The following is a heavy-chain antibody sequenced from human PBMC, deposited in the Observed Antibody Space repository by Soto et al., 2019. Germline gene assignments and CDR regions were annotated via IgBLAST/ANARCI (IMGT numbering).Heavy chain of an antibody. CDR2: IYWDDDK. V-gene: IGHV2-5*02. Sequence: QITLKESGPTLVKPTQTLTLTCTFSGFTLNTSGVGVGWIHQPPRKALEWLALIYWDDDKRYSPSLKSRLTITKDTSKNQVVLTMTNMDPVDTATYYCAPTLGGDSSGQTASDAFDIWGQGTMVTVSS. D-gene: IGHD3-22*01. J-gene: IGHJ3*02. CDR3: APTLGGDSSGQTASDAFDI. CDR1: GFTLNTSGVG.